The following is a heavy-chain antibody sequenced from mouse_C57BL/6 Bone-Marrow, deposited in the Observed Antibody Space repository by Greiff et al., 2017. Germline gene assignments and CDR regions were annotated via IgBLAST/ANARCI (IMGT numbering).Heavy chain of an antibody. D-gene: IGHD1-1*02. CDR1: GYTFTSYW. Sequence: QVQLQQPGAELVKPGASVKVSCKASGYTFTSYWMHWVKQRPGQGLEWIGRIHPSDSDTNYNQKFKGKATLTVAKSSSTAYMQLSSLTSEDSAVYYCAIRGGNWYFDVWGTGTTVTVSS. CDR2: IHPSDSDT. J-gene: IGHJ1*03. CDR3: AIRGGNWYFDV. V-gene: IGHV1-74*01.